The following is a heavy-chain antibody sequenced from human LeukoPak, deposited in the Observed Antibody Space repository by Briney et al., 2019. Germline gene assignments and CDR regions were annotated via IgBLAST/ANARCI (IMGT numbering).Heavy chain of an antibody. CDR2: ISYDGSNK. Sequence: PGGSLRLSCAASGFTFSSYAMHWVRQAPGKGLEWVAVISYDGSNKYYADSVKGRFTISRDNSKNTLYLQMNSLRAEDTAVYYCARGSGYDLDYWGQGTLVTVSS. CDR1: GFTFSSYA. V-gene: IGHV3-30*04. CDR3: ARGSGYDLDY. J-gene: IGHJ4*02. D-gene: IGHD5-12*01.